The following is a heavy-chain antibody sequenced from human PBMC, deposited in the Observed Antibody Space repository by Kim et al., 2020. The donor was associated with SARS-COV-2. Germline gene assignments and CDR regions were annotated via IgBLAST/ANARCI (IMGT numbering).Heavy chain of an antibody. CDR1: GGSISSGGYY. J-gene: IGHJ6*02. Sequence: SETLSLTCTVSGGSISSGGYYWSWIRQHPGKGLEWIGYIYYSGSTYYNPSLKSRVTISVDTSKNQFSLKLSSVTAADTAVYYCAGFSVVATIGGPQKIRREGYYYGMDVWGQGTTVTVSS. D-gene: IGHD5-12*01. CDR2: IYYSGST. CDR3: AGFSVVATIGGPQKIRREGYYYGMDV. V-gene: IGHV4-31*03.